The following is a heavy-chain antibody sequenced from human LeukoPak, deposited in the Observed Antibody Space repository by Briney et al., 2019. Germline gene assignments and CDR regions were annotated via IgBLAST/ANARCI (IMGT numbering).Heavy chain of an antibody. J-gene: IGHJ3*02. CDR2: IYYSGST. Sequence: SETLSLTCTVSGGSISSYYWSWIRQPPGKGLEWIGYIYYSGSTSYNPSLKSRVTISVDTSKNQFSLKLSSVTAADTAVYYCARDRYYYGSGSDDACDIWGQGTMVTVSS. D-gene: IGHD3-10*01. CDR1: GGSISSYY. CDR3: ARDRYYYGSGSDDACDI. V-gene: IGHV4-59*01.